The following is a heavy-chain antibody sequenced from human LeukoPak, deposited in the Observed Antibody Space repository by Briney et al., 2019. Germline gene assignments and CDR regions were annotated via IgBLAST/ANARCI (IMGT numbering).Heavy chain of an antibody. CDR3: ARHANYYGSGRWFDP. CDR1: GYSFTTYW. CDR2: IYPGDSDT. Sequence: GESLKISCKASGYSFTTYWIGWVRQMPGKGLEWMGIIYPGDSDTRCSPSFQGQVTISADISISTAYLQWSSLKASDTAMYYCARHANYYGSGRWFDPWGQGTLVTVSS. V-gene: IGHV5-51*01. D-gene: IGHD3-10*01. J-gene: IGHJ5*02.